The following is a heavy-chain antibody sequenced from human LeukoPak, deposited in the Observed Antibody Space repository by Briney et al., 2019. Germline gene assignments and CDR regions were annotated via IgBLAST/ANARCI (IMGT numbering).Heavy chain of an antibody. CDR1: GFTFSSYE. J-gene: IGHJ3*02. CDR2: ISSSGSTI. D-gene: IGHD5-24*01. CDR3: ARGGGYNRDAFDI. V-gene: IGHV3-48*03. Sequence: GGSLRLSCAASGFTFSSYEMNWVRQAPGKGLEWVSYISSSGSTIYYADSVKGRFTISRDNAKNSLYLQMNSLRAEDTAVYYCARGGGYNRDAFDIWGQGTMVPVSS.